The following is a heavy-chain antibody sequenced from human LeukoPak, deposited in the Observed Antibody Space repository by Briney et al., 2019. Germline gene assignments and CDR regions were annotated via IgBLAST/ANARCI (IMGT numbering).Heavy chain of an antibody. V-gene: IGHV1-18*01. CDR1: GYTFTSYG. J-gene: IGHJ6*03. CDR2: ISAYNGNT. D-gene: IGHD3-10*01. Sequence: ASVKVSCKASGYTFTSYGISWVRQAPGQGLEWMGWISAYNGNTNYAQKLQGRVTMTTDTSTSTAYMELRSLRSDDTAVYYCARASMVRGVMSPYCYYYMDVWGKGTTVTVS. CDR3: ARASMVRGVMSPYCYYYMDV.